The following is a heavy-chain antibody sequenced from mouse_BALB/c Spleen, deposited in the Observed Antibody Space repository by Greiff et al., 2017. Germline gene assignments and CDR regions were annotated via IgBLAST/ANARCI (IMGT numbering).Heavy chain of an antibody. CDR2: ISSGGSYT. CDR3: ARQYYDYDKVGFYFDY. CDR1: GFTFSSYA. D-gene: IGHD2-4*01. Sequence: EVQGVESGGGLVKPGGSLKLSCAASGFTFSSYAMSWVRQTPEKRLEWVATISSGGSYTYYPDSVKGRFTISRDNAKNTLYLQMSSLRSEDTAMYYCARQYYDYDKVGFYFDYWGQGTTLTVSS. J-gene: IGHJ2*01. V-gene: IGHV5-9-3*01.